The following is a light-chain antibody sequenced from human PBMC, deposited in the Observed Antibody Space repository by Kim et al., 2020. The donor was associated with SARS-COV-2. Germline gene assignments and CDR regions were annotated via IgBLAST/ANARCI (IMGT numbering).Light chain of an antibody. J-gene: IGLJ2*01. Sequence: GTVTLTCASGMGAVTSAYYPNGFQQKPGQAPRALIYSTTNKHSWTPARFSGSRLGGKAALTLSGVQPEDEAEYYCLLYYGGAVGVVFGGGTQLTVL. V-gene: IGLV7-43*01. CDR2: STT. CDR3: LLYYGGAVGVV. CDR1: MGAVTSAYY.